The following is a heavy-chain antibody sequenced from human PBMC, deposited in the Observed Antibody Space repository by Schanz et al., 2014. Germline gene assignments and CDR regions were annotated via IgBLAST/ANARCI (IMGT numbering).Heavy chain of an antibody. CDR3: TTYCDGGCAIDN. Sequence: VQLVESGGGVVQPGRSLRLSCAASGFTFSDAWMTWVRQAPGKGLEWVGRIKSKTDGGTTDYAAPVKGRFTISRDDSKNTLFLQMNSLKTEDTAVYYCTTYCDGGCAIDNGGQGALVTVSS. V-gene: IGHV3-15*01. D-gene: IGHD6-19*01. CDR1: GFTFSDAW. CDR2: IKSKTDGGTT. J-gene: IGHJ4*02.